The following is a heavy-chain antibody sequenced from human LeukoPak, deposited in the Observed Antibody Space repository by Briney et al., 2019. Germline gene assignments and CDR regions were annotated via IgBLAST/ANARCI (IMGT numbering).Heavy chain of an antibody. Sequence: ASETLSLTCAVYGGSFSGYYWSWIRQPPGKGLEWIGEINHSGSTNYNPSLKSRVTISVDTSKNQFSLKLSSVTAADTAVYYCALRWIQLWYENWFDPWGQGTLATVSS. V-gene: IGHV4-34*01. J-gene: IGHJ5*02. CDR1: GGSFSGYY. D-gene: IGHD5-18*01. CDR3: ALRWIQLWYENWFDP. CDR2: INHSGST.